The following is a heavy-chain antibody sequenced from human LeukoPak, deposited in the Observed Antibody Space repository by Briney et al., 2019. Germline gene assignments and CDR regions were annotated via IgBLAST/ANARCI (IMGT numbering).Heavy chain of an antibody. V-gene: IGHV3-48*02. CDR1: GFTFSHYN. D-gene: IGHD5-18*01. Sequence: AGGSLRLSCAASGFTFSHYNMNWVRQAPGKGLEWVSYISSSGRTIHYADSVKGRFTISRDNAKNSLYLQMNRLRDEDTAVYYCATDLIVTNHWGQGTLVSVPS. CDR2: ISSSGRTI. J-gene: IGHJ5*02. CDR3: ATDLIVTNH.